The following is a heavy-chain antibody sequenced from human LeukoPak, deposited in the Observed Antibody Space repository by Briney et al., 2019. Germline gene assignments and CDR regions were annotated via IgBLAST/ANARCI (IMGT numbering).Heavy chain of an antibody. CDR1: GYSISSGYY. CDR2: IYHSGST. V-gene: IGHV4-38-2*02. CDR3: ARCYYDFWSGTTYYFDY. Sequence: SETLSLTCTVSGYSISSGYYWGWIRQPPGKGLEWIGSIYHSGSTYYNPSLKSRVTISVDTSKNQFSLKLSSVTAADTAVYYCARCYYDFWSGTTYYFDYWGLGTLVTVSS. J-gene: IGHJ4*02. D-gene: IGHD3-3*01.